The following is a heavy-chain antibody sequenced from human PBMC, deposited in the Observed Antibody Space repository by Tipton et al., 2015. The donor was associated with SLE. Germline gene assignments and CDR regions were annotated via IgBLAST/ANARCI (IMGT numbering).Heavy chain of an antibody. D-gene: IGHD6-13*01. Sequence: TLSLTCDVYGGSFSGYYWSWIRQSPGKGLEWIGEINHSGIINYNPSLKSRLTISLDTSKNQFSLKLSSVTAADTAVYYCARGFRAAGRYFQHWGQGTLVTVSA. CDR3: ARGFRAAGRYFQH. V-gene: IGHV4-34*01. CDR1: GGSFSGYY. CDR2: INHSGII. J-gene: IGHJ1*01.